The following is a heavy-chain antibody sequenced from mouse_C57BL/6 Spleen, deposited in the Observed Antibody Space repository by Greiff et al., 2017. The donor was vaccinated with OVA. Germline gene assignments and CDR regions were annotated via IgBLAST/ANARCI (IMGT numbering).Heavy chain of an antibody. D-gene: IGHD1-1*01. Sequence: VQLKESGPELVKPGASVKMSCKASGYTFTDYNMHWVKQSHGKSLEWIGYINPNNGGTSYNQKFKGKATLTVNKSSSTAYMELRSLTSEDSAVYYCARDGYYGSSPGWFAYWGQGTLVTVSA. J-gene: IGHJ3*01. V-gene: IGHV1-22*01. CDR3: ARDGYYGSSPGWFAY. CDR2: INPNNGGT. CDR1: GYTFTDYN.